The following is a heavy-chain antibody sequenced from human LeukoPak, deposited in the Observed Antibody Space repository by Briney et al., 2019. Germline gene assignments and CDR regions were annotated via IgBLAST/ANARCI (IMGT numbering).Heavy chain of an antibody. CDR2: IYHGGST. CDR3: ARLIVGAARHFDY. V-gene: IGHV4-30-2*01. CDR1: GGSISSGDYY. D-gene: IGHD1-26*01. J-gene: IGHJ4*02. Sequence: PSETLSLTCTVSGGSISSGDYYWRWIRQPPGKGLEWIGYIYHGGSTYSNPSLKSRVTMSVDRSKNQFSLKLSSVTAADTAVYYCARLIVGAARHFDYWGQGTLVTVSS.